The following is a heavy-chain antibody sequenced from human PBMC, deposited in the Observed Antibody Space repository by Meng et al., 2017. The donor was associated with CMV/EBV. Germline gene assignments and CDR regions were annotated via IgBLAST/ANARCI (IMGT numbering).Heavy chain of an antibody. Sequence: GSLRLSCTVPGYSISSGYYWGWIRQPPGKGLEWIGSIYHSGSTYYNPSLKSRVTISVDTSKNQFSLKLSSVTAADTAVYYCARDDCSGSSCYGYWGQGTLVTVSS. V-gene: IGHV4-38-2*02. CDR1: GYSISSGYY. J-gene: IGHJ4*02. CDR3: ARDDCSGSSCYGY. CDR2: IYHSGST. D-gene: IGHD2-15*01.